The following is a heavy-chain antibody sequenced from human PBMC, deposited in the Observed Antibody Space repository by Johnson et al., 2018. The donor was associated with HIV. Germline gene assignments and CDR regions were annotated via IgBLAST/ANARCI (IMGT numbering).Heavy chain of an antibody. V-gene: IGHV3-9*01. J-gene: IGHJ3*02. Sequence: VQLVESGGGLVQPGRSLRLSCAASGFTFDDYAMHWVRPAPGKGLEWVSGISWNSGSIGYADSVKGRFTISRDNAKNSLYLQMNSLRAEDTALYYCARDRKADYDSSGYYYNDAFEIWGKGTMVTVSS. D-gene: IGHD3-22*01. CDR3: ARDRKADYDSSGYYYNDAFEI. CDR1: GFTFDDYA. CDR2: ISWNSGSI.